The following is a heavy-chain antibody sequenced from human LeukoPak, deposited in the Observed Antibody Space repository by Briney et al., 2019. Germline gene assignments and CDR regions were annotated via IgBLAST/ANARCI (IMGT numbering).Heavy chain of an antibody. CDR1: GGSFSGYY. D-gene: IGHD3-22*01. CDR2: INHSGST. CDR3: ATDSSGLLY. J-gene: IGHJ4*02. V-gene: IGHV4-34*01. Sequence: SETLSLTCAVYGGSFSGYYWSWIRQPPGKGLEWIGEINHSGSTNYNPSLKSRVTISVDTSKNQFSLKLSSVTAADTAVYYCATDSSGLLYWGQGTLVTVSS.